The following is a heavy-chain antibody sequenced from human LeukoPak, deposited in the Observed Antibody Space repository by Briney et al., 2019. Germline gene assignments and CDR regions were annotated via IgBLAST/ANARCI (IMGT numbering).Heavy chain of an antibody. CDR1: GFTFSSYA. CDR3: AKVSPIAAAPFDY. CDR2: ISYDGSNK. J-gene: IGHJ4*02. Sequence: GGSLRLSCAASGFTFSSYAMHWVRQAPGKGLEWVAVISYDGSNKYYADSVKGRFTISRDNSKNTLYLQMNSLRAEDTAVYYCAKVSPIAAAPFDYWGQGTLVTVSS. V-gene: IGHV3-30-3*01. D-gene: IGHD6-13*01.